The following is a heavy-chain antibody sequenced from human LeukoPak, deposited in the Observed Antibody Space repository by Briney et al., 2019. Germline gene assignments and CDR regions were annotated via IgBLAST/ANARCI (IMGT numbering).Heavy chain of an antibody. CDR1: GFTFSSYS. Sequence: PGGSLRLSCVASGFTFSSYSFNWVRQAPGKGLEWLSSIGSRSGYIYYADAVKGRFTISRDNAKNSLYLQMNSLRAEDTAVYYCARGGVRGSQWEPPPWAAFDIWGQGTMVTVSS. J-gene: IGHJ3*02. CDR3: ARGGVRGSQWEPPPWAAFDI. D-gene: IGHD1-26*01. V-gene: IGHV3-21*01. CDR2: IGSRSGYI.